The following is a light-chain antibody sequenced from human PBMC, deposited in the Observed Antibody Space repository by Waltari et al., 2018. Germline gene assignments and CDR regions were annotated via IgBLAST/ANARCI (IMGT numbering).Light chain of an antibody. CDR3: QQYGSSPLT. Sequence: EIVLTQSPATLSLSPGDSATLSCGASQTVSSNYLPWYQQKPGLATRLLISDASIRATGIPDRFSGSGSGTDFTLTISRLQPEDFAVYFCQQYGSSPLTFGGGTKVEMK. J-gene: IGKJ4*01. CDR1: QTVSSNY. V-gene: IGKV3D-20*01. CDR2: DAS.